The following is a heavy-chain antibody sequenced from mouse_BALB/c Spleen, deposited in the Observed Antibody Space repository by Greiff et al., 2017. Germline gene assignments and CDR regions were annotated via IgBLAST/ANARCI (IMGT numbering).Heavy chain of an antibody. CDR3: ARKVGGLRYYFDY. CDR1: GYTFSSYW. J-gene: IGHJ2*01. V-gene: IGHV1-9*01. Sequence: QVQLQQSGAELMKPGASVKLSCKATGYTFSSYWIEWVKQRPGHGLEWIGEILPGSGSTNYNEKFKGKATFTADTSSNTAYMQLSSLTSEDSAVYYCARKVGGLRYYFDYWGQGTTLTVSS. D-gene: IGHD1-1*01. CDR2: ILPGSGST.